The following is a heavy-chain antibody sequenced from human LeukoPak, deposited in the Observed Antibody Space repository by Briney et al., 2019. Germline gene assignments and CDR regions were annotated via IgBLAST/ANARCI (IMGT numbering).Heavy chain of an antibody. D-gene: IGHD6-19*01. J-gene: IGHJ6*03. CDR1: GGTFSXYA. Sequence: XXXKXXGGTFSXYAISWVRQAPGQGLEWMGGIIPIFGTANYAQKFQGRVTITADKSTSTAYMELSSLRSEDTAVYYCARAQTYSSGWAGIYYMDVWGKGTTVTVSS. V-gene: IGHV1-69*06. CDR3: ARAQTYSSGWAGIYYMDV. CDR2: IIPIFGTA.